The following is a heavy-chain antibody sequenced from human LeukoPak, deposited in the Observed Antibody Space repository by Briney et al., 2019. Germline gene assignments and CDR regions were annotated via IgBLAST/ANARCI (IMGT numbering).Heavy chain of an antibody. Sequence: ASVTVSFKLSVSTLSDLSIHWVRQAPGKGLEYVGGSDPEDGETFHAQNFQGRVTMTEDTATDTAYMELSGLRSEDTALYYCVTDRARLFWYFDVWGRGTLVTVSS. CDR1: VSTLSDLS. D-gene: IGHD2-21*02. CDR3: VTDRARLFWYFDV. J-gene: IGHJ2*01. CDR2: SDPEDGET. V-gene: IGHV1-24*01.